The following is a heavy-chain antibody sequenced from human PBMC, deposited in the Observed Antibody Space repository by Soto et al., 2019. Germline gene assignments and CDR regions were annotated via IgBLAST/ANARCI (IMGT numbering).Heavy chain of an antibody. CDR1: GFTFSDYA. V-gene: IGHV3-23*01. Sequence: PGGSLRLSCAASGFTFSDYAMSWVRPAPGMGLEWGSSISGSGGSTYSTDPVEGGFTISRDNSRNTLYLQMNSLRAEDTAFYSXXXLVRSXSXXXXYXGQXTLVTVSS. J-gene: IGHJ4*02. CDR2: ISGSGGST. CDR3: XXLVRSXSXXXXY. D-gene: IGHD3-10*01.